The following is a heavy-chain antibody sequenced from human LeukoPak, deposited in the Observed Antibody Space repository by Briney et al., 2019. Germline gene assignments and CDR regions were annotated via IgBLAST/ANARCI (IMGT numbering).Heavy chain of an antibody. J-gene: IGHJ4*02. Sequence: PGGSLGLSCAASGFTFSSYGMHWVRQAPGKGLEWVAVISYDGSIKYYADSVKGRFTISRDNSKNTLYLQMNSLRAEDTAVYYCAKELLRYFDPAPFDYWGQGTLVTVSS. V-gene: IGHV3-30*18. CDR1: GFTFSSYG. CDR3: AKELLRYFDPAPFDY. D-gene: IGHD3-9*01. CDR2: ISYDGSIK.